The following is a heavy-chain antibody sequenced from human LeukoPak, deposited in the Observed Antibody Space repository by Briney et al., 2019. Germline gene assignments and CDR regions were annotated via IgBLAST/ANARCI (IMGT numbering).Heavy chain of an antibody. V-gene: IGHV4-59*01. CDR3: ARDPSHTGYSSGWYFDF. D-gene: IGHD6-19*01. Sequence: PETLSLTCTVSGGSISSYYWSWIRQPPGKGLEWIGYIYYSGSTNYNPSLKSRVTISVDTSKNQFSLKLSSVTAADTAVYYCARDPSHTGYSSGWYFDFWGQGTLVTVSS. CDR2: IYYSGST. J-gene: IGHJ4*02. CDR1: GGSISSYY.